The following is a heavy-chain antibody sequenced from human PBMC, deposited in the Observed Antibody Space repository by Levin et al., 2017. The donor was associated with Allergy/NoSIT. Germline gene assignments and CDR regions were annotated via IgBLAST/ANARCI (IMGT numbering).Heavy chain of an antibody. Sequence: GGSLRLSCAASGFTFSSYAMSWVRQAPGKGLEWISGISGSGGSPHYVDSVRGRFTISRDNSKNTLFLQMNSLRAEDTAVYYCAKGVDGSWAGYNYGMDVWGQGTTVTVSS. CDR3: AKGVDGSWAGYNYGMDV. D-gene: IGHD3/OR15-3a*01. J-gene: IGHJ6*02. CDR2: ISGSGGSP. CDR1: GFTFSSYA. V-gene: IGHV3-23*01.